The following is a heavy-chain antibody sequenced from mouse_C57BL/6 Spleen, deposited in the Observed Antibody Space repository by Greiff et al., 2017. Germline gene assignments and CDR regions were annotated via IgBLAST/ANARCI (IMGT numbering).Heavy chain of an antibody. D-gene: IGHD2-1*01. CDR2: INPSSGYT. V-gene: IGHV1-7*01. CDR1: GYTFTSYW. J-gene: IGHJ4*01. Sequence: QVHVKQSGAELAKPGASVKLSCKASGYTFTSYWMHWVQQRPGQGLEWIGYINPSSGYTKYNQKFKDKATLTADKSSSTAYMQLSSLTYEDSAVYYCARWTPIYYGNYDYAMDYWGQGTSVTVSS. CDR3: ARWTPIYYGNYDYAMDY.